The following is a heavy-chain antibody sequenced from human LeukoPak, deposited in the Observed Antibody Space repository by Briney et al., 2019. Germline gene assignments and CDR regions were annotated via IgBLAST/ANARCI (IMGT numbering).Heavy chain of an antibody. D-gene: IGHD4-17*01. V-gene: IGHV3-23*01. CDR1: GFTSGVYA. Sequence: GGSLRLSCVASGFTSGVYAMSWVRQAPGKGLEWVSAFSGGGDSFYADSVRGRFSVSADKSKNILYLQMNSLRAEDTAVYYCARDDYGDSIDYWGQGTLVTVSS. CDR3: ARDDYGDSIDY. J-gene: IGHJ4*02. CDR2: FSGGGDS.